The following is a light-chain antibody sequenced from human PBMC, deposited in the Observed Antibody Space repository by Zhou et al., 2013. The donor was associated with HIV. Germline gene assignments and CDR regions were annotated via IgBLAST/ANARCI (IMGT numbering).Light chain of an antibody. J-gene: IGKJ5*01. V-gene: IGKV1-5*03. Sequence: DIQMTQSPSSVSASVGDRITITCRASQGISKWLAWYQQKPGKAPKLLIYKASVLQGGVPSRFSGSGSGTEFALTISSLQPDDYATYYCQQYSSQPITFGQGTRLEI. CDR3: QQYSSQPIT. CDR2: KAS. CDR1: QGISKW.